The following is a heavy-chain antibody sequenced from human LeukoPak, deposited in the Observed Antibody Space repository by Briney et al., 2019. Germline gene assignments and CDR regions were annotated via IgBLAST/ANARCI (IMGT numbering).Heavy chain of an antibody. CDR1: GGSISSYY. CDR2: IYYSGST. CDR3: ARVPGDRGYYYYMDV. V-gene: IGHV4-59*01. D-gene: IGHD3-10*01. Sequence: SETLSLTCTVSGGSISSYYWSWIRQPPGKGLEWIGYIYYSGSTNYNPSLKSQVTISVDTSKNQFSLKLSSVTAADTAVYYCARVPGDRGYYYYMDVWGKGTTVTVSS. J-gene: IGHJ6*03.